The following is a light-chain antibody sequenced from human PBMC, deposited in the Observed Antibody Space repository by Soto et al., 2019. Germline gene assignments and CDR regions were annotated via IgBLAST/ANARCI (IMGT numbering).Light chain of an antibody. V-gene: IGLV2-8*01. CDR1: SSDVGGYNY. CDR2: EVT. Sequence: QSALTQPPSASGSPGQSVTISCTGTSSDVGGYNYVSRYQHHPGKAPKLMISEVTNRPSGVPDRFSGSKSGNTASLTVSGLQAEDEADYYCTSYSGSNTPYGLGTGTKVTVL. CDR3: TSYSGSNTPYG. J-gene: IGLJ1*01.